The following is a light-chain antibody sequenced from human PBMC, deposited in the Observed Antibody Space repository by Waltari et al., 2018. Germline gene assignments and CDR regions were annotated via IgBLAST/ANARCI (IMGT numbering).Light chain of an antibody. CDR3: QHYVRLPAT. Sequence: EIVVTQSPGPLSLSPGERATLSCRASQSVSRTLAWYQQKPGQAPRLLIYGASTRATGIPERFSGGGSGTDFSLTINRLEPEDFAVYYCQHYVRLPATFGQGTKVEIK. J-gene: IGKJ1*01. CDR1: QSVSRT. V-gene: IGKV3-20*01. CDR2: GAS.